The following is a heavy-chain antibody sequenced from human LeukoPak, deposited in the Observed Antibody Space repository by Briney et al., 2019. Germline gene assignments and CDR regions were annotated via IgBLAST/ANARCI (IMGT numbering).Heavy chain of an antibody. D-gene: IGHD5-12*01. J-gene: IGHJ4*02. CDR2: INPNSGGT. V-gene: IGHV1-2*06. Sequence: ASVKVSCKSSEYTFTGYYMHWVRQAPGQGLEWMGRINPNSGGTNYAQKFQGRVTMTRDTSISTAYMELSRLRSDDTAVYYCARVSYSGYDYAFDYWGQGTLVTVSS. CDR1: EYTFTGYY. CDR3: ARVSYSGYDYAFDY.